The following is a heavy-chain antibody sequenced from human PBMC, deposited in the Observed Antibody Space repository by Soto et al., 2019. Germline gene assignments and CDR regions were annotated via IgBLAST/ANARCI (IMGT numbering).Heavy chain of an antibody. CDR3: ARGERLGMSYYYYYGMDV. V-gene: IGHV4-31*03. Sequence: SETLSLTCTVSGGSISSGGYYWSWIRQHPGKGLEWIGYIYYSGSTYYNPSLKSRVTISVDTSKNQFSLKLSSVTAADTAVYYCARGERLGMSYYYYYGMDVWGQGTTVTVSS. CDR1: GGSISSGGYY. CDR2: IYYSGST. D-gene: IGHD7-27*01. J-gene: IGHJ6*02.